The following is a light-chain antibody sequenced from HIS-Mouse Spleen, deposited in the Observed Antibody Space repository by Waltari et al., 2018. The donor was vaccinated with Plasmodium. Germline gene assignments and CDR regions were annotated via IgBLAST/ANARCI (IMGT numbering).Light chain of an antibody. CDR1: QSVSSN. CDR2: CAS. Sequence: EIGMTQSPAPLSVSPGERATLPHRASQSVSSNLAWSQQQPCQAPRLLIYCASTRATGIPARFSGSGSGTEFTLTISSLQSEDFAVYYCQQYNNWSFTFGPGTTVDIK. CDR3: QQYNNWSFT. V-gene: IGKV3-15*01. J-gene: IGKJ3*01.